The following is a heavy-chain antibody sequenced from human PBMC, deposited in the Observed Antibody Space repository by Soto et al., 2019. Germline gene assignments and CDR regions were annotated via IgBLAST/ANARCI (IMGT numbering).Heavy chain of an antibody. J-gene: IGHJ6*03. V-gene: IGHV3-23*01. Sequence: EVQLLESGGGLVQPGGSLRLSCAASGFTFSSYAMSWVRQAPGKGLEWVSAISGSGGSTYYADSVKGRLTISRDNSKNTLYLQMNSLRAEDTAVYYCAKDSDCSGGSWYHYYYYYMDVWGKGTTVTVSS. CDR2: ISGSGGST. D-gene: IGHD2-15*01. CDR1: GFTFSSYA. CDR3: AKDSDCSGGSWYHYYYYYMDV.